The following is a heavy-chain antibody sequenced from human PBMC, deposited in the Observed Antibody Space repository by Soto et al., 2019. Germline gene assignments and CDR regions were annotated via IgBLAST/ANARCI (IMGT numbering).Heavy chain of an antibody. J-gene: IGHJ4*02. CDR2: FDPEDGET. CDR1: GYTLTELS. Sequence: ASVKVSCKVSGYTLTELSMHWVRQAPGKGLEWMGGFDPEDGETIYAQKFQGRVTMTEDTSTDTAYMELSSLRSEDTAVYYCATSQWPRDYFDYWGQGTLVTVSS. D-gene: IGHD6-19*01. CDR3: ATSQWPRDYFDY. V-gene: IGHV1-24*01.